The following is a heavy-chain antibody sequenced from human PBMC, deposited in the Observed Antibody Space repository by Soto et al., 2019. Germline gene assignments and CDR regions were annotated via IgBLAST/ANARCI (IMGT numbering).Heavy chain of an antibody. CDR1: GYSFTSTY. J-gene: IGHJ4*02. Sequence: QVQLGQSGAEVKKPGASVRISCRASGYSFTSTYVHWVRQAPGQGPEWMGIINPAGGTTYYAQKFQGRLTITSDTCTDTVFMDLNDLTSEDTAVYFCALKVVTYYDNWGQGTLLTVSS. CDR2: INPAGGTT. CDR3: ALKVVTYYDN. V-gene: IGHV1-46*01. D-gene: IGHD2-21*02.